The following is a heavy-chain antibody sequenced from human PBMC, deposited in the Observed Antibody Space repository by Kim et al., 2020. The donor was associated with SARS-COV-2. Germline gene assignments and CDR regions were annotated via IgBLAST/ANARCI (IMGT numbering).Heavy chain of an antibody. CDR3: ARDGPSRSMDV. Sequence: TNSPQKLKCRATMNTDTSTSTAYMELRSRRSDDTAVYYCARDGPSRSMDVWGQGTTVTVSS. CDR2: T. V-gene: IGHV1-18*01. J-gene: IGHJ6*02.